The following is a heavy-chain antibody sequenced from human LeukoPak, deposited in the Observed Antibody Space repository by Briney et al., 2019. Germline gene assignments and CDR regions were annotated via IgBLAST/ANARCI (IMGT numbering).Heavy chain of an antibody. V-gene: IGHV3-48*02. CDR2: ISGSSTTM. CDR1: RFTFSSYE. D-gene: IGHD2-2*01. J-gene: IGHJ4*02. Sequence: PGGSLRLSCAASRFTFSSYEMNWVRQAPGKGLEWVSYISGSSTTMYYADSVKGRFTISRDNAKNSLYLQMTSLREDESAVYYCARGIPAVDYWGQGTLVTVSS. CDR3: ARGIPAVDY.